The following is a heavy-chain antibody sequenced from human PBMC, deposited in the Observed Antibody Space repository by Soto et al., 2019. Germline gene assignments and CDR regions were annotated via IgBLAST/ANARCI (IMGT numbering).Heavy chain of an antibody. CDR3: ARDLQLWPYYGMDV. CDR2: IYYSGST. V-gene: IGHV4-31*03. CDR1: GGSISSGGYY. Sequence: QVQLQESGPGLVKPSQTLSLTCTVSGGSISSGGYYWSWIRQHPGKGLEWIGYIYYSGSTYYNPSFKSRVTISVDTSKSQFSLKLSSVTAADTAVYYCARDLQLWPYYGMDVWGQGTTVTVSS. J-gene: IGHJ6*02. D-gene: IGHD5-18*01.